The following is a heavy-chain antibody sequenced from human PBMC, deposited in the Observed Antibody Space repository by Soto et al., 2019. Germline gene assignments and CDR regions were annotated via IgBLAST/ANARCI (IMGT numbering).Heavy chain of an antibody. D-gene: IGHD3-16*01. CDR2: IYYDGRTK. J-gene: IGHJ4*02. CDR3: ARDGDYIWGNSNFDS. CDR1: GFTFSSYG. Sequence: PGGSLRLSCAASGFTFSSYGMHWVRQAPGKGLEWVAVIYYDGRTKYYADSMKGRFTISRDNSKNTLYLQVNSLRAEDTAVYYCARDGDYIWGNSNFDSWSQGTVVTVSS. V-gene: IGHV3-33*01.